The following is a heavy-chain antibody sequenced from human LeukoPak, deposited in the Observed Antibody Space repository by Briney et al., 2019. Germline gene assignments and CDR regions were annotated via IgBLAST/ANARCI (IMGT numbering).Heavy chain of an antibody. J-gene: IGHJ4*02. D-gene: IGHD6-13*01. CDR3: APGASIAAAGTKGHYFDY. CDR2: ISSSSSYI. Sequence: PGGSLRLSCAASGFTFSSYSMNWVRQAPGKGLEWVSSISSSSSYIYYADSVKGRFTISRDNATNSLYLQMNSLRAEDTAVYYCAPGASIAAAGTKGHYFDYWGQGTLVTVSS. CDR1: GFTFSSYS. V-gene: IGHV3-21*01.